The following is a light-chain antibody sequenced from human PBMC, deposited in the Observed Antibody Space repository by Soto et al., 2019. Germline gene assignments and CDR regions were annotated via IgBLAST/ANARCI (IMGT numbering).Light chain of an antibody. CDR3: SSYTSTSTYV. J-gene: IGLJ1*01. CDR2: EVS. CDR1: SSDVGAYNY. Sequence: QSALTQPASVSGSPGQPITISCTGTSSDVGAYNYVSWYQQYPGKAPKFMIYEVSYRPSGVSNRFSGSKSGNTASLTISGLQTEDEGDYYCSSYTSTSTYVFGTGTKVTVL. V-gene: IGLV2-14*01.